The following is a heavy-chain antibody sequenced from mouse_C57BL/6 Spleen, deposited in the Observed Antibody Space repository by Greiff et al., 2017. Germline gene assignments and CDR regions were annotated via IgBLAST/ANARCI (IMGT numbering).Heavy chain of an antibody. J-gene: IGHJ4*01. CDR2: ILPGSGST. V-gene: IGHV1-9*01. D-gene: IGHD1-1*01. Sequence: VQLQQSGAELMKPGASVKLSCKATGYTFTGYWIEWVKQRPGHGLEWIGEILPGSGSTNYNEKFKGKATFTADTSSNTAYMQLSSLTTEDSAIYYCARLNCAADGSSSYYAMDYWGQGTSVTVSS. CDR3: ARLNCAADGSSSYYAMDY. CDR1: GYTFTGYW.